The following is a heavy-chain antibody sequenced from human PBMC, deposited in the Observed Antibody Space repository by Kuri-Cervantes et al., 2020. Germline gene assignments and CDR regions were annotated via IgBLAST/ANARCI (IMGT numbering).Heavy chain of an antibody. J-gene: IGHJ6*02. V-gene: IGHV4-59*08. CDR1: GGSISSYY. Sequence: ESLKISCTVSGGSISSYYWSWIRQPPGKGLEWIGYIYYSGSTNYNPSLKSRVTISVDTSKNQFSLKLSSVTAADTAVYYCARGRLGTYYYYYGMDVWGQGTTVTVSS. CDR2: IYYSGST. D-gene: IGHD7-27*01. CDR3: ARGRLGTYYYYYGMDV.